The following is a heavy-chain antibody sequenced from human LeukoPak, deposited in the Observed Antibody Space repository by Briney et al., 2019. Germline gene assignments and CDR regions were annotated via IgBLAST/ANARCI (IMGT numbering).Heavy chain of an antibody. J-gene: IGHJ4*02. Sequence: GESLKISCQCSGFDYTAYGIAWVRQMPGKGLEWMGNIYPGGSNGRYSPSFQGQVTMSADKSITTVYLQWSSLKASDTAMCYCARHFHSAWFGFWGQGSLVTVSS. CDR2: IYPGGSNG. CDR3: ARHFHSAWFGF. D-gene: IGHD5-18*01. V-gene: IGHV5-51*01. CDR1: GFDYTAYG.